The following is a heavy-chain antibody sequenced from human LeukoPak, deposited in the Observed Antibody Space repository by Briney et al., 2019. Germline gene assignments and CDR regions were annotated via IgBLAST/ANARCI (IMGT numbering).Heavy chain of an antibody. J-gene: IGHJ6*03. CDR3: ARGPYSSSRYYYYYMDV. V-gene: IGHV4-39*07. CDR2: VFYTGSA. Sequence: PSETLSLTCTVSGDSIGSSNYYWGWIRQPPGKGLEWIGSVFYTGSAYYNSSLKSRVIISVDTSKNQFSLKLSSVTAADTAVYYCARGPYSSSRYYYYYMDVWGKGTTVTVSS. D-gene: IGHD6-6*01. CDR1: GDSIGSSNYY.